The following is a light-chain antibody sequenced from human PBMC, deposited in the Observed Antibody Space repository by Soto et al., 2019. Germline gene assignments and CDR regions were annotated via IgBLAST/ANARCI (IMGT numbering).Light chain of an antibody. CDR3: HQYATT. CDR2: GAY. CDR1: QSVTSAY. V-gene: IGKV3-20*01. J-gene: IGKJ1*01. Sequence: EIVLTQSPGTLSLSPGERASLSCRASQSVTSAYLAWYQQKPGQAPRLLIYGAYNRAAGIPDRFSGSGSGTDFTLTISRLEPEDFAVYYCHQYATTFGQGTKVEIK.